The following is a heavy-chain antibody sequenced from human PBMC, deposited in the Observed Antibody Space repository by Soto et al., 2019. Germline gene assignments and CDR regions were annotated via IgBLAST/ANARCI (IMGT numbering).Heavy chain of an antibody. Sequence: SETLSLTCTVSGGSMNNIYWSWIRQSPEKGLEWVGYIYYNGNTNYNPSLKSRVTMSVDTSKNQFSLKLTSVTSADTAVYFCAGGGWSVDLWGGGTLVTVPS. J-gene: IGHJ5*02. CDR2: IYYNGNT. V-gene: IGHV4-59*01. CDR3: AGGGWSVDL. CDR1: GGSMNNIY. D-gene: IGHD6-19*01.